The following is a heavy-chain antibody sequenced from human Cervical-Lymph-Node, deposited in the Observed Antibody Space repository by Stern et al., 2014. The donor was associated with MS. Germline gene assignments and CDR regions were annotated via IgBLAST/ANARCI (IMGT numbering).Heavy chain of an antibody. CDR1: GGTFSSDT. V-gene: IGHV1-69*01. J-gene: IGHJ4*02. D-gene: IGHD1-26*01. CDR3: AREGIPGAGGTFDN. CDR2: IIPIFATT. Sequence: QVQLVQSGAEVKKPGSSVKVSCNVSGGTFSSDTLNWVRQAPGQGLEWMGGIIPIFATTNYPQRFQGKVTITADGSTSTTYLEVSSLTSEDTAVYYCAREGIPGAGGTFDNWGQGTLVIVSS.